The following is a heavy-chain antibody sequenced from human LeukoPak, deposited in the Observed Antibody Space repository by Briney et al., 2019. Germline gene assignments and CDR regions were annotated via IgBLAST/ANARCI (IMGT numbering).Heavy chain of an antibody. V-gene: IGHV3-30*15. J-gene: IGHJ6*03. D-gene: IGHD2-2*02. CDR3: ARDQCSTTTCYRDDYYYYYMDV. CDR2: ISHDGSNE. Sequence: GGFLRLSCSVSGFTFSNYGIHWVRQAPGKGLEWVAVISHDGSNENYADSVKGRFTISRDNSKSTVHLQMSSLRAEDTAVYYCARDQCSTTTCYRDDYYYYYMDVWGKGTTVTVSS. CDR1: GFTFSNYG.